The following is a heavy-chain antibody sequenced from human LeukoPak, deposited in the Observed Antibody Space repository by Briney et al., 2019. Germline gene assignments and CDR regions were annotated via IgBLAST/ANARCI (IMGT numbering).Heavy chain of an antibody. J-gene: IGHJ2*01. D-gene: IGHD5-24*01. V-gene: IGHV4-39*07. CDR1: GFTFSSYA. CDR2: IYYSGST. Sequence: GSLRLSCAASGFTFSSYAMHWVRQPPGKGLEWIGSIYYSGSTYYNPSLKSRVTISVDTSKNQFSLKLSSVTAADTAVYYCARDQNGDGYNPYDWYFDLWGRGTLVTVSS. CDR3: ARDQNGDGYNPYDWYFDL.